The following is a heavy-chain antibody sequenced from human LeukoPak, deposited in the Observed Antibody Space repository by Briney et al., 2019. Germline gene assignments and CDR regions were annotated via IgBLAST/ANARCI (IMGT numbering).Heavy chain of an antibody. Sequence: GGSLRLSCAASGFTFSDYYMSWIRQAPGKGLEWVSYISSSSSTIYYADSVKGRFTISRDNAKNSLYLQMNSLRAEDTAVYYCARATYCTNGVCYPNYYYYYMDVWGKGTTVTVSS. V-gene: IGHV3-11*04. CDR2: ISSSSSTI. D-gene: IGHD2-8*01. CDR1: GFTFSDYY. CDR3: ARATYCTNGVCYPNYYYYYMDV. J-gene: IGHJ6*03.